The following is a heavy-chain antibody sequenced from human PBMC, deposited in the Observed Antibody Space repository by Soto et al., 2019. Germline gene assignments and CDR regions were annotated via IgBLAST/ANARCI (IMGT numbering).Heavy chain of an antibody. J-gene: IGHJ6*02. CDR3: AREHEEYYYYGMDV. Sequence: PGGSLRLSCAASGFSFSTYAMSWVRQAPGKGLEWVSGISGSGGSTSYADSVKGRFTISRDISKNTLYLQMNTLRAEDTAVYYCAREHEEYYYYGMDVWGQGTTVTVSS. V-gene: IGHV3-23*01. CDR2: ISGSGGST. CDR1: GFSFSTYA.